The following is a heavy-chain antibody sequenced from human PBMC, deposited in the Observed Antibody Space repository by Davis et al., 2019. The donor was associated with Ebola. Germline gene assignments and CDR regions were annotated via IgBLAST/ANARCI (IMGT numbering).Heavy chain of an antibody. CDR3: TSRGDYYYYYMDV. V-gene: IGHV3-73*01. Sequence: GESLKISCAASGFTFSGSALHWVRQASGKGLEWVGRIRSKANSYATAYAASVKGRFTISRDDSKNTAYLQMNSLKTEDTAVYYCTSRGDYYYYYMDVWGEGTTVTVSS. CDR2: IRSKANSYAT. J-gene: IGHJ6*03. D-gene: IGHD4-17*01. CDR1: GFTFSGSA.